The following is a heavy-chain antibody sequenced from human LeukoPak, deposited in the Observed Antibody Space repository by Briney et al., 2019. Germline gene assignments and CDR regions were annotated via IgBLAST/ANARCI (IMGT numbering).Heavy chain of an antibody. CDR1: GYRFTSNW. J-gene: IGHJ4*02. Sequence: GESLKISYKAYGYRFTSNWIGWVRQMPGKGLEWMGIIFPGDSDTRYSPSFQGQVTISVDESISTAYLQWSSLKASDTAIYYCARRRVGSGSYYNVGGYYFDNWGQGTLVTVSS. CDR3: ARRRVGSGSYYNVGGYYFDN. V-gene: IGHV5-51*01. CDR2: IFPGDSDT. D-gene: IGHD3-10*01.